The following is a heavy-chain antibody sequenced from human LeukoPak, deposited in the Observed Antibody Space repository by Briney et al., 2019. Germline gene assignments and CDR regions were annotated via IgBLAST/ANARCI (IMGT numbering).Heavy chain of an antibody. CDR1: GFTFSSYA. D-gene: IGHD1-26*01. V-gene: IGHV3-30-3*01. Sequence: GGSLRLSCAASGFTFSSYAMHWVRQAPGKGLEWVAVISYDGSNKYYADSVKGRFTISRDNSKNTLYLQMNSLRAEDTAVYYCGRDHLVEKWVFDYWGQGTLVTVSS. J-gene: IGHJ4*02. CDR3: GRDHLVEKWVFDY. CDR2: ISYDGSNK.